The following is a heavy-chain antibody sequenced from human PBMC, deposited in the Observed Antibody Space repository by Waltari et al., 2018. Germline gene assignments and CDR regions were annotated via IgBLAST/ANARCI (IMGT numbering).Heavy chain of an antibody. V-gene: IGHV4-59*01. CDR2: IYYSGST. Sequence: QVQLQESGPGLVKPSATLSLTCTVPGGSISSYSWSWIRQPPGKGLEWVGDIYYSGSTNYNPSLKSRVTISVDTSKNQFSLKLSSVTAADTAVYYCARSRGWAMDYWGQGTLVTVSS. D-gene: IGHD6-19*01. CDR1: GGSISSYS. J-gene: IGHJ4*02. CDR3: ARSRGWAMDY.